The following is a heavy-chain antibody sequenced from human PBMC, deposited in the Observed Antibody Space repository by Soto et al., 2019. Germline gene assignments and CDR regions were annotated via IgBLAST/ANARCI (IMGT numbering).Heavy chain of an antibody. V-gene: IGHV4-34*01. CDR1: GGSFSGYY. CDR2: INHSGST. Sequence: SETMSLSCSVYGGSFSGYYWSWIRQPPGKGLEWIGEINHSGSTNYNPSLKSRVTISVDTSKNQFSLKLGSVTAADTAVYYCARGASYIAAAGTDLDYWGQGTLVTVSS. D-gene: IGHD6-13*01. CDR3: ARGASYIAAAGTDLDY. J-gene: IGHJ4*02.